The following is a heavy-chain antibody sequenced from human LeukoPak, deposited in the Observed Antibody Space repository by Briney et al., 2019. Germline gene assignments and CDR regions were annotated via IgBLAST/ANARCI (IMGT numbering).Heavy chain of an antibody. CDR2: ISGSGGST. J-gene: IGHJ3*02. D-gene: IGHD2-21*01. CDR1: GFTFSSYA. V-gene: IGHV3-23*01. CDR3: ANTAIWQGSAFDI. Sequence: GGSLRLACAASGFTFSSYAMSLVRHAPGKGLEWVSAISGSGGSTYYADSVKGRFTISRDNSKNTLYLQMNSLRAEDTAVYYCANTAIWQGSAFDIWGQGTMVTVSS.